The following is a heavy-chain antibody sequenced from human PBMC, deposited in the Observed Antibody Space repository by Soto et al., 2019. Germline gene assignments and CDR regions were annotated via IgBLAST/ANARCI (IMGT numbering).Heavy chain of an antibody. J-gene: IGHJ5*02. D-gene: IGHD3-16*01. V-gene: IGHV4-59*01. CDR2: IYYSGST. CDR3: ARGGSPNWFDP. CDR1: GGSISSYY. Sequence: QVQLQESGPGLVKPSETLSLTCTVSGGSISSYYWSWIRQPPGKGLEWIGYIYYSGSTNYNPSLKSRVTISVDPSMNQYPLKLSSVTAADTAVYYCARGGSPNWFDPWGQGTLVTVSS.